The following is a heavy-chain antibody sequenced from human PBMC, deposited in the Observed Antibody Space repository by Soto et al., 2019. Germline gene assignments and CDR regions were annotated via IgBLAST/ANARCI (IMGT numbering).Heavy chain of an antibody. D-gene: IGHD2-2*01. J-gene: IGHJ4*01. CDR1: GYTFSNYY. Sequence: GASVKVSCKASGYTFSNYYMHWVRQAPGQGLEWMGIINPSGGSTRYALQFQGRVTMIRDTSTSTAYMELSSLRSEDTAVYYCARTDGTSSSSSYCAEWGHGTLVTVSS. V-gene: IGHV1-46*03. CDR3: ARTDGTSSSSSYCAE. CDR2: INPSGGST.